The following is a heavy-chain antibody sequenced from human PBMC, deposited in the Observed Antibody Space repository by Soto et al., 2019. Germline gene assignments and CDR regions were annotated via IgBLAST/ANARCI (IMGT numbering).Heavy chain of an antibody. CDR2: IYYSGST. CDR3: ASYTIFGVVHFDY. D-gene: IGHD3-3*01. Sequence: TLSLTCTVSGGSISSGGYYWSWIRQHPGKGLEWIGYIYYSGSTYYNPSLKSRVTISVDTSKNQFSLKLSSVTAADTAVYYCASYTIFGVVHFDYWGQGTLVTVS. V-gene: IGHV4-31*03. CDR1: GGSISSGGYY. J-gene: IGHJ4*02.